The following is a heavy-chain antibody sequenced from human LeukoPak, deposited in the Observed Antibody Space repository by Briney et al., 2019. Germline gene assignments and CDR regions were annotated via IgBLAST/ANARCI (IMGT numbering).Heavy chain of an antibody. V-gene: IGHV3-21*04. Sequence: GGSLRLSCAASGFTFSDFTMNWVRQAPGKGLEWVSYISSGSSYRYYADSVKGRFTISRDNAKYSLYLQMNSLGAEDTALYYCARDWRSGFSIDNWGQGTLVTVSS. CDR1: GFTFSDFT. J-gene: IGHJ4*02. CDR2: ISSGSSYR. CDR3: ARDWRSGFSIDN. D-gene: IGHD6-19*01.